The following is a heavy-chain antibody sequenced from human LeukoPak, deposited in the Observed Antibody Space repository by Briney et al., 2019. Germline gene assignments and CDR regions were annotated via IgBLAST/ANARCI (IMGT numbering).Heavy chain of an antibody. CDR1: GLSFSRYG. CDR2: IRYDGSNK. D-gene: IGHD3-9*01. Sequence: PGGSLRLSCAASGLSFSRYGMQWVRQAPGKGLEWGAFIRYDGSNKYYADSVKGRFTISRDNSKSTLSLQMNSLRPEDTAVYYCAAFTYYQVLTGYKAGSADYWGQGTLVTVSS. CDR3: AAFTYYQVLTGYKAGSADY. J-gene: IGHJ4*02. V-gene: IGHV3-30*02.